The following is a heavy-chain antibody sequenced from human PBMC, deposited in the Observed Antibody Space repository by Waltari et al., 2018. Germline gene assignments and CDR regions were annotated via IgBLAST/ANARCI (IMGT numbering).Heavy chain of an antibody. CDR2: LWFEGGDE. J-gene: IGHJ4*02. CDR1: GFSLSHYG. Sequence: QLQLVESGGGVVQPGKSLRLSCAASGFSLSHYGMHWVRPAPGRGLEGVALLWFEGGDEYYADSVRGRFTISRDNSKNILYLHMDSLRVDDTAVYYCAKDAFGNTYMDHWGQGTLVTVSS. CDR3: AKDAFGNTYMDH. V-gene: IGHV3-30*18. D-gene: IGHD3-16*01.